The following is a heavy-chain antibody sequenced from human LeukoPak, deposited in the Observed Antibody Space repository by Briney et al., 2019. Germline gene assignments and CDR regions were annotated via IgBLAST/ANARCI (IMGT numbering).Heavy chain of an antibody. Sequence: SETLSLTCTVSGGSISSYYWSWIRQPPGKGLEWIGYIYYSGSTNYNPSLKSRVTISVDTSKNQFSLKLSSVTAADTAVYYCARGGYYYDSSGYYYRRKLNWFDPWGQGTLVTVSS. CDR1: GGSISSYY. V-gene: IGHV4-59*01. CDR2: IYYSGST. J-gene: IGHJ5*02. CDR3: ARGGYYYDSSGYYYRRKLNWFDP. D-gene: IGHD3-22*01.